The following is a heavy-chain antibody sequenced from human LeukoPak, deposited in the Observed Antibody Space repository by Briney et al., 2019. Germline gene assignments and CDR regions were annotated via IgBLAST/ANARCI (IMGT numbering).Heavy chain of an antibody. V-gene: IGHV3-21*01. D-gene: IGHD3-22*01. CDR2: ISSSSSYI. Sequence: GGSLRLSCAASGFTFGSYSMNWVRQAPGKGLEWVSSISSSSSYIYYADSVKGRFTISRDNAKNSLYLQMNSLRAEDTAVYYCARDSNPYYYDSSGYGYWGQGTLVTVSS. CDR1: GFTFGSYS. CDR3: ARDSNPYYYDSSGYGY. J-gene: IGHJ4*02.